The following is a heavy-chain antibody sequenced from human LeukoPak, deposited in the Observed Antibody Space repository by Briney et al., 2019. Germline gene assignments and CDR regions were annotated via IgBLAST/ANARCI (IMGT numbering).Heavy chain of an antibody. CDR3: ARAPIGTGGVWHFDY. D-gene: IGHD2-8*02. Sequence: PSETLSLTCTVSGGSISSGDYYWSWIRQPPGKGLEWIGYIYYSGSTYYNPSLKSRVNISVDTSKNQFSLKLSSVTAADTAVYYCARAPIGTGGVWHFDYWGQGTLVTVSS. CDR2: IYYSGST. V-gene: IGHV4-30-4*08. CDR1: GGSISSGDYY. J-gene: IGHJ4*02.